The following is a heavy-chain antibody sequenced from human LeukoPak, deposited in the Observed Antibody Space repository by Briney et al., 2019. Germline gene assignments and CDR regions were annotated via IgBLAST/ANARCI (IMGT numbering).Heavy chain of an antibody. CDR1: GDSISSSSYY. CDR2: IYYSGST. CDR3: ASPINIGQWYAFDI. Sequence: SETLSLTCTVSGDSISSSSYYWGWIRQPPGKGLEWIGSIYYSGSTYYNPSLKSRVTISVDTSKNQFSLKLSSVTAADTAVYYCASPINIGQWYAFDIWGQGTTVTVSS. J-gene: IGHJ3*02. V-gene: IGHV4-39*01. D-gene: IGHD6-19*01.